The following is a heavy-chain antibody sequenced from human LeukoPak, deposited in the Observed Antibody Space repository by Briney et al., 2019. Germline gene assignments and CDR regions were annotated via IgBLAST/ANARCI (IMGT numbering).Heavy chain of an antibody. CDR3: ATPGVLRFLEWSYYYYGMDV. CDR1: GYTFTGYY. V-gene: IGHV1-2*02. D-gene: IGHD3-3*01. CDR2: INPNSGGT. Sequence: ASVKVSCKASGYTFTGYYMHWVRQAPGQGLEWMGWINPNSGGTNYAQKFQGRVTMTRDTSISTAYMELSRLRSDDTAVYYCATPGVLRFLEWSYYYYGMDVWGQGTTVTVSS. J-gene: IGHJ6*02.